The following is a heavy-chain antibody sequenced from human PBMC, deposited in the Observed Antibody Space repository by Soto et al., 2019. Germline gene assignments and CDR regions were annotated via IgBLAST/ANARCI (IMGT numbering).Heavy chain of an antibody. V-gene: IGHV4-34*01. CDR1: GGSFSGYY. Sequence: KTSDTLSLTCAVYGGSFSGYYWSWIRQPPGKGLEWIGEINHSGSTNYNPSLKSRVTISVDTSKNQFSLKLSSVTAADTAVYYCAMNIWAGLLRFLEWSGMDVWGQGTTVTVSS. CDR3: AMNIWAGLLRFLEWSGMDV. J-gene: IGHJ6*02. D-gene: IGHD3-3*01. CDR2: INHSGST.